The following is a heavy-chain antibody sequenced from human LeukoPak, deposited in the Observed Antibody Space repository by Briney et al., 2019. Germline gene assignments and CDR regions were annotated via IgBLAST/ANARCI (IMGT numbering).Heavy chain of an antibody. CDR3: ARDGVGYYDSSGYYYFQH. CDR1: GYTFTGYY. D-gene: IGHD3-22*01. CDR2: IKPNSGGT. J-gene: IGHJ1*01. Sequence: GASVKVSCTASGYTFTGYYMHWVRQAPGQGLEWMGWIKPNSGGTNYAQKFQGRVTMTRDTPISTAYMELSRLRSDDTAVYYCARDGVGYYDSSGYYYFQHWGQGTLVTVSS. V-gene: IGHV1-2*02.